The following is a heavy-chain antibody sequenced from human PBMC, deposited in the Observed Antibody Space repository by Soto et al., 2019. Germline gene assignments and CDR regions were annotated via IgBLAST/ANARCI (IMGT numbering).Heavy chain of an antibody. Sequence: SETLSLTCSVSGGAINNREYYWSWIRQHPGRGLEWLGHIFHTGSTGYNPSLRGRLTISIDTCKNGFSLKLTSVHSADTPVHYCGRDRPAFKSFGNDMDIRGQGTTVT. J-gene: IGHJ6*02. CDR2: IFHTGST. CDR1: GGAINNREYY. D-gene: IGHD3-16*01. V-gene: IGHV4-31*03. CDR3: GRDRPAFKSFGNDMDI.